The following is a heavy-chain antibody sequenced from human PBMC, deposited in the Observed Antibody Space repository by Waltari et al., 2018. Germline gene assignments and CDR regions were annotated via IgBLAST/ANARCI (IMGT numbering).Heavy chain of an antibody. J-gene: IGHJ4*02. CDR3: ARTYSSSWFDY. V-gene: IGHV4-38-2*01. CDR1: GYSISSGYY. Sequence: QVQLQESGPGLVKPSETLSLTCAVSGYSISSGYYWGWIRQRPGKGLEWIGSIYHSGSTYYNPSLKSRVTISVDTSKNQFSLKLSSVTAADTAVYYCARTYSSSWFDYWGQGTLVTVSS. CDR2: IYHSGST. D-gene: IGHD6-13*01.